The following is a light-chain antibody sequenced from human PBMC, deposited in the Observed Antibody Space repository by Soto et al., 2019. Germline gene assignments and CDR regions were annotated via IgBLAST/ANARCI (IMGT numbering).Light chain of an antibody. Sequence: DIVMTQSPDSLAVSLGERATINCKSSRNVLHSSSNKNYLAWYQQKPGQPPKLLIYWASTRESGVPDRFSGSASGTDFTLSSSSLQAEDVAVYSCQQYYSAPYTFGQGTKLEI. CDR2: WAS. CDR3: QQYYSAPYT. J-gene: IGKJ2*01. V-gene: IGKV4-1*01. CDR1: RNVLHSSSNKNY.